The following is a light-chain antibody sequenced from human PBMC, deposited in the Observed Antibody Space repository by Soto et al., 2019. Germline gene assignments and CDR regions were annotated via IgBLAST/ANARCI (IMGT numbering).Light chain of an antibody. J-gene: IGLJ7*01. Sequence: QSVLTQPPSASGTPGQRVTISCSGSSSNIGSNYVYWYLQLPGTAPKLLIYSNNQRPSGVPDRFSGSKSGTSASLAISGLQSEDEADYYCAAWDDSLNGAVFGGGTQLTVL. CDR1: SSNIGSNY. CDR2: SNN. CDR3: AAWDDSLNGAV. V-gene: IGLV1-44*01.